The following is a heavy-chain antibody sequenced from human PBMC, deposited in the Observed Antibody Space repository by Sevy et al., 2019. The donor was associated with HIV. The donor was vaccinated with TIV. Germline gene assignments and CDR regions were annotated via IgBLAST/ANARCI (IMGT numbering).Heavy chain of an antibody. V-gene: IGHV3-23*01. CDR2: IGGSGRYT. CDR3: AKGYCSGGTCPRDYYYYGMDV. Sequence: GGSLRLSCAASGFSFSDYNMNWVRQAPGKGLEWVSSIGGSGRYTYYADSVEGRFTISRDNSKNMLYLQMNSLRVADTAVYYCAKGYCSGGTCPRDYYYYGMDVWGQGTTVTVSS. D-gene: IGHD2-15*01. J-gene: IGHJ6*02. CDR1: GFSFSDYN.